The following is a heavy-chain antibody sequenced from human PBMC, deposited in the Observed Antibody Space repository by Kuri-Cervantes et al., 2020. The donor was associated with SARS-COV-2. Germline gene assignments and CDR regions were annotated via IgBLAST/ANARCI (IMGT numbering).Heavy chain of an antibody. CDR2: ISYDTTNK. CDR1: GFPFSNFG. D-gene: IGHD1-26*01. J-gene: IGHJ3*02. CDR3: ARDFSGTGDAFDI. V-gene: IGHV3-30*03. Sequence: GESLKISCAASGFPFSNFGMHWVRQAPGKGLEWVAIISYDTTNKYYADSVKGRFTVSRDDSKNTLYLQMNSLRAEDTAVYYCARDFSGTGDAFDIWVQGTMVTVSS.